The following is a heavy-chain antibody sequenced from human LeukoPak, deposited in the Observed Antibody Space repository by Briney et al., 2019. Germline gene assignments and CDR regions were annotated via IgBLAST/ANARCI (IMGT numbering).Heavy chain of an antibody. CDR3: AKDMRLGISWYFDL. V-gene: IGHV3-23*01. CDR1: GFTFNSYA. D-gene: IGHD7-27*01. CDR2: ISGSGD. J-gene: IGHJ2*01. Sequence: GGSLRLSCAASGFTFNSYAMSWVRQAPGKGLEWVSAISGSGDYYADSVKGRVTISRDNSKNTLYLQMSSLRAEDTAVYYCAKDMRLGISWYFDLWGRGTLVTVSS.